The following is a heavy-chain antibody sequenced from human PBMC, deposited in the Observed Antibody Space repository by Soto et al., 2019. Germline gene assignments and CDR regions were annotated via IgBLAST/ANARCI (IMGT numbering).Heavy chain of an antibody. D-gene: IGHD2-2*01. V-gene: IGHV1-69*02. CDR3: ARVGPDAPNYYYCGMDV. CDR2: IIPILGIA. CDR1: GGTFSSYT. J-gene: IGHJ6*02. Sequence: QVQLVQSGAEVKKPGSSVKVSCKASGGTFSSYTISWVRQAPGQGLEWMGRIIPILGIANYAQKFQGRVTITADKSTSTAYMELSSLRSEDTAVYYCARVGPDAPNYYYCGMDVWGQGTTVTVSS.